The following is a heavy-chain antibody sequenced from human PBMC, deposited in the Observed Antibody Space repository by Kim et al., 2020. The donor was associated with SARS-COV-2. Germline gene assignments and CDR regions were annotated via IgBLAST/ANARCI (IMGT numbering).Heavy chain of an antibody. V-gene: IGHV1-18*01. CDR3: ARVESSDYGDYYFDY. Sequence: ASVKVSCKASGYTFTSYGISWVRQAPGQGLEWMGWISAYNGNTNYAQKLQGRVTMTTDTSTSTAYMELRSLRSDDTAVYYCARVESSDYGDYYFDYWGQGTLVTVSS. D-gene: IGHD4-17*01. CDR2: ISAYNGNT. J-gene: IGHJ4*02. CDR1: GYTFTSYG.